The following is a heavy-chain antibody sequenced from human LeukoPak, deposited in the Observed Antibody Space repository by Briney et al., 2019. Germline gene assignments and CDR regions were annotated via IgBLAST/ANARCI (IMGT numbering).Heavy chain of an antibody. D-gene: IGHD2-2*01. CDR2: INHSGST. CDR3: ARGPSYCSSTSCSTANWFDP. J-gene: IGHJ5*02. Sequence: SETLSLTCAVYGGSFSGYYWSWIRQPPGKGLEWIGEINHSGSTNYNPSLKSRVTISVDTSKNQFSLKLSSVTAADAAVYYCARGPSYCSSTSCSTANWFDPWGQGTLVTVSS. V-gene: IGHV4-34*01. CDR1: GGSFSGYY.